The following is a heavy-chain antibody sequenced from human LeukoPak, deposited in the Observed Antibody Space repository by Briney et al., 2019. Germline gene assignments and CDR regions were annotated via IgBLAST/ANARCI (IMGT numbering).Heavy chain of an antibody. V-gene: IGHV1-2*02. Sequence: ASVKVSCKASGYTFTGYYMHWVRQAPGQGLEWMGWINPNSGGTNYAQKFQGRVTMTRDTSISTAYMELSRLRPDDTAVYYCASTNCSGGSCYSRLGYYYYMDVWGKGTTVTVSS. D-gene: IGHD2-15*01. CDR1: GYTFTGYY. J-gene: IGHJ6*03. CDR3: ASTNCSGGSCYSRLGYYYYMDV. CDR2: INPNSGGT.